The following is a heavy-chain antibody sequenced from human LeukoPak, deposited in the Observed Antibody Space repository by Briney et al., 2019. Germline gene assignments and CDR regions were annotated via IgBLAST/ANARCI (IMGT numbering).Heavy chain of an antibody. D-gene: IGHD4-17*01. V-gene: IGHV4-59*01. CDR1: GGSITSYY. J-gene: IGHJ4*02. CDR3: ARYTVTTFLFDY. Sequence: SETMSLTCTVSGGSITSYYWSWIRQPPGKALEWIGYIYYSGSTNYNPSLKSRVTISVDTSKNQFSLKLSSVTAADTAVYYCARYTVTTFLFDYWGQGTPVTVSS. CDR2: IYYSGST.